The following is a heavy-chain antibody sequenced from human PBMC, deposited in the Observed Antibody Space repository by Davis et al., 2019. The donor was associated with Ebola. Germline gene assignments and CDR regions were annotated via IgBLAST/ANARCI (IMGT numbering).Heavy chain of an antibody. D-gene: IGHD6-6*01. V-gene: IGHV4-4*02. CDR2: IYHSGST. J-gene: IGHJ6*02. CDR3: ARDLGIAARYYYYYGMDV. CDR1: GGSISSSNW. Sequence: PSETLSLTCAVSGGSISSSNWWSWVRQPPGKGLEWIGEIYHSGSTNYNPSLKSRVTISVDKSKNQFSLKLSSVTAADTAVYYCARDLGIAARYYYYYGMDVWGQGTTVTVSS.